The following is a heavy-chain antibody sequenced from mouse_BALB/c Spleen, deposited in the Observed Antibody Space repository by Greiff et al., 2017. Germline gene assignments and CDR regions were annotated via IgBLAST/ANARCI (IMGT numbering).Heavy chain of an antibody. Sequence: VQLQQSGPELVKPGASVKMSCKASGYTFTSYVMHWVKQKPGQGLEWIGYINPYNDGTKYNEKFKGKATLTSDKSSSTAYMELSSLTSEDSAVYYCARSHGNSFYAMDYWGQGTSVTVSS. CDR3: ARSHGNSFYAMDY. CDR2: INPYNDGT. CDR1: GYTFTSYV. J-gene: IGHJ4*01. D-gene: IGHD2-1*01. V-gene: IGHV1-14*01.